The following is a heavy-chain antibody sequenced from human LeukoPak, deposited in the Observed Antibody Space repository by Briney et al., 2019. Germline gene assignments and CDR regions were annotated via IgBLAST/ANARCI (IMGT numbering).Heavy chain of an antibody. CDR1: GFIFSNYA. J-gene: IGHJ4*02. V-gene: IGHV3-23*01. D-gene: IGHD1-26*01. Sequence: GGSLRLSCAASGFIFSNYAMTWVRKAPGKGLVWVSALSGSADSTYYADSVKGRFTISRDNSKNTVYLQMNSLRAEDTATYYCAKDANSGSYFFYFYYWGQGTLVTVSS. CDR3: AKDANSGSYFFYFYY. CDR2: LSGSADST.